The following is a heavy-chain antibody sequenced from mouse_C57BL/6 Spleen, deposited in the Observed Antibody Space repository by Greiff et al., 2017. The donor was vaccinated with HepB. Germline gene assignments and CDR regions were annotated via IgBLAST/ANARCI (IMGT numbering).Heavy chain of an antibody. Sequence: VKLVESGPGLVQPSQSLSITCTVSGFSLTSYGVHWVRQSPGKGLEWLGVIWSGGSTDYNAAFISRLSISKDNSKSQVFFKMNSLQADDTAIYYCARSLITTAVKGAMDYWGQGTSVTVSS. CDR3: ARSLITTAVKGAMDY. CDR2: IWSGGST. V-gene: IGHV2-2*01. CDR1: GFSLTSYG. D-gene: IGHD1-1*01. J-gene: IGHJ4*01.